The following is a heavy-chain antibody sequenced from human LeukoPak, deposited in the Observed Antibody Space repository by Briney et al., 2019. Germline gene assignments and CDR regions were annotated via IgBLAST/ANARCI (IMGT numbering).Heavy chain of an antibody. CDR2: INHSGST. V-gene: IGHV4-34*01. D-gene: IGHD1-26*01. Sequence: SETLSLTCAVYGGSFSGYYWSWIRQPPGKGLEWIGEINHSGSTNYNPSLKSPVTISVDTSKNQFSLKLSSVTAADTAVYYCARAQRTYYAPVLRWFDPWDQGTLVTVSS. CDR1: GGSFSGYY. J-gene: IGHJ5*02. CDR3: ARAQRTYYAPVLRWFDP.